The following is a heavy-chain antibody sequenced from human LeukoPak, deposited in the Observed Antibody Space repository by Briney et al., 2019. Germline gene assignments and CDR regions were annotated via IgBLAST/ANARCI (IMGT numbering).Heavy chain of an antibody. CDR2: INTNTGNP. D-gene: IGHD3-9*01. Sequence: GASVKVSCKASGYIFTSYAMNWVRQAPGQGLEWMGWINTNTGNPSYAQGFTGRFVFSLDTSVSTAFLQISSLKAEDTAVYYCASLTAGNFDLWGRGTLVTVSS. CDR1: GYIFTSYA. CDR3: ASLTAGNFDL. V-gene: IGHV7-4-1*02. J-gene: IGHJ2*01.